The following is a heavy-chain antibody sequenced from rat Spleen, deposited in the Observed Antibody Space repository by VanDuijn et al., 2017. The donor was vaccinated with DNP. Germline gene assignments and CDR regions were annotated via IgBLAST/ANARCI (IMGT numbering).Heavy chain of an antibody. Sequence: EVQLQQSGPGLVRPSQSLSLTCSVTGYSITSNYGGWIRKFPGNKMEWIGHINYSGTTSYNPSLKSRISLTRDTAKNQFFLQLNSVATEDTATYYCARGDGGPDYWGHGVMVTVSS. V-gene: IGHV3-1*01. CDR1: GYSITSNY. CDR2: INYSGTT. CDR3: ARGDGGPDY. D-gene: IGHD1-11*01. J-gene: IGHJ2*01.